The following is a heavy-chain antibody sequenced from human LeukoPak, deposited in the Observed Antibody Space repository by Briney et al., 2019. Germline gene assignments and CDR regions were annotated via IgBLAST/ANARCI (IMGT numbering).Heavy chain of an antibody. V-gene: IGHV4-34*01. CDR2: INHSGST. CDR1: GGSFSDYY. Sequence: PSETLSLTCAVYGGSFSDYYWSWIRQPPGKGLEWIGEINHSGSTNYNASLKSRVTMSVDTSKNQFSLKLSSATAADTAVYYCVRLRYSGYDWGPFDYWGQGTLVTVSS. CDR3: VRLRYSGYDWGPFDY. J-gene: IGHJ4*02. D-gene: IGHD5-12*01.